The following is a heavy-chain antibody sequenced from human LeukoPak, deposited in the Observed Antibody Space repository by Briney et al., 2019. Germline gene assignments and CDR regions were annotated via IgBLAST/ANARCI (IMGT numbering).Heavy chain of an antibody. J-gene: IGHJ4*02. D-gene: IGHD2-21*01. CDR3: ARDDSGHRPQFDY. V-gene: IGHV1-2*02. Sequence: ASVKVPCKASGYTFTGYYMHWVRQAPGQGLEWMGWINPNSGGTNYAQKFQGRVTMTRDTSISTAYMELKRLRSDDTAVYYCARDDSGHRPQFDYWGQGTLVTVSS. CDR1: GYTFTGYY. CDR2: INPNSGGT.